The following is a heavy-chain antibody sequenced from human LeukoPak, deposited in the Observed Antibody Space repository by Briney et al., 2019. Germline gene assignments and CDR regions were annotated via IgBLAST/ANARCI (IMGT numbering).Heavy chain of an antibody. Sequence: SETLSLTCTVSGGSISSYYWSWIRQPPGKGLEWIGYIYTSGSTNYNPSLKSRVTISVGTSKNQFSLKLSSVTAADTAVYYCASGVYCSSTSCFDYWGQGTLVTVSS. D-gene: IGHD2-2*01. CDR3: ASGVYCSSTSCFDY. J-gene: IGHJ4*02. CDR2: IYTSGST. V-gene: IGHV4-4*09. CDR1: GGSISSYY.